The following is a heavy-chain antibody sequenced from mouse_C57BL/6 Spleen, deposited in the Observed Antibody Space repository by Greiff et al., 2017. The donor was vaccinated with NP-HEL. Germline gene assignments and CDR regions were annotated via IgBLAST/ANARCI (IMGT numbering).Heavy chain of an antibody. CDR3: ARRNYDYDWYFDV. CDR2: IDPSDSYT. Sequence: QVQLQQPGAELVMPGASVKLSCKASGYTFTSYWMHWVKQRPGQGLEWIGEIDPSDSYTNYNQKFKGKSTLTVDKSSSTAYMQLSSLTSEDSAVYYCARRNYDYDWYFDVWGTGTTVTV. D-gene: IGHD2-4*01. V-gene: IGHV1-69*01. J-gene: IGHJ1*03. CDR1: GYTFTSYW.